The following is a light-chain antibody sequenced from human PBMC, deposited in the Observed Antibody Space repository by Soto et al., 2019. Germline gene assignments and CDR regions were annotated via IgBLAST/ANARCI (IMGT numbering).Light chain of an antibody. CDR2: ANN. CDR1: TSNIGAGYD. J-gene: IGLJ2*01. Sequence: QSVLTQPPSVSGAPGQRVTISCTGSTSNIGAGYDVHWYQQLPGTAPKLFIYANNNRPSGVPDRFSGSKSGTSASLAITGLQADDEADYYCQSYDISLSGVVFGGGTKLTVL. CDR3: QSYDISLSGVV. V-gene: IGLV1-40*01.